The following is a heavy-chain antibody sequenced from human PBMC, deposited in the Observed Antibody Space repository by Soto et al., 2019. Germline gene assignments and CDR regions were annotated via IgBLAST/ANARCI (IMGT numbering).Heavy chain of an antibody. J-gene: IGHJ5*02. Sequence: PSQPLSLTSAISGASFSSNITAWNCIRQSPSRGLEWLGRTYYRSKWYNDYAVSVKSRITINPDTSKNQFSLQLNSVTPEDTAVYYCARSTLAGTRENWFDPWGQGTLVTVSS. V-gene: IGHV6-1*01. CDR2: TYYRSKWYN. CDR1: GASFSSNITA. CDR3: ARSTLAGTRENWFDP. D-gene: IGHD1-7*01.